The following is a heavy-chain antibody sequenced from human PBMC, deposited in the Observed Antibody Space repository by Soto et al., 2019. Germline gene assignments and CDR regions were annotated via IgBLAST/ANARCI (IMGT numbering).Heavy chain of an antibody. V-gene: IGHV3-15*07. CDR1: GFTFSNAW. Sequence: GGSLRLSCAASGFTFSNAWMNWVRQAPGKGLEWVGRIKSKTDGGTTDYAAPVKGRFTISRDDSKNTLYLQMNSLKTADTAVYYCTTFTNYYGSGSYYSLRDYYYYYGMDVWGQGTTVTVSS. D-gene: IGHD3-10*01. J-gene: IGHJ6*02. CDR3: TTFTNYYGSGSYYSLRDYYYYYGMDV. CDR2: IKSKTDGGTT.